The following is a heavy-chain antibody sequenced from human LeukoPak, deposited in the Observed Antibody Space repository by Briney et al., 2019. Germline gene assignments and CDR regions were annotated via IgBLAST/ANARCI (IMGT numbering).Heavy chain of an antibody. CDR2: ISSSGTTI. Sequence: AGGSLRLSCAASGFTLSDYYMSWIRQAPGKGLEWVSYISSSGTTIYYADSVKGRFTISRDNAKNSLYLQMNSLRAEDTAVYYCARRRDSGSLQHFDYWGQGTLVTVSS. J-gene: IGHJ4*02. CDR1: GFTLSDYY. CDR3: ARRRDSGSLQHFDY. D-gene: IGHD1-26*01. V-gene: IGHV3-11*01.